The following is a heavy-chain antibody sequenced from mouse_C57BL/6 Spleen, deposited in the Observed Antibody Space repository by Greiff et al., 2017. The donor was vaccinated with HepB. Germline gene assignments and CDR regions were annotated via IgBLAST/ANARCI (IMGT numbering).Heavy chain of an antibody. V-gene: IGHV5-2*01. CDR3: ARQGVRVFDY. Sequence: EVKLVESGGGLVQPGESLKLSCESTEYEFPSHDMSWVRQTPEKRLELVAAINSDGGSTYYPDTMERRFTISRDNTKKTLYLQMSSLRSEDTALYYCARQGVRVFDYWGQGTTLTVSS. J-gene: IGHJ2*01. CDR1: EYEFPSHD. D-gene: IGHD2-5*01. CDR2: INSDGGST.